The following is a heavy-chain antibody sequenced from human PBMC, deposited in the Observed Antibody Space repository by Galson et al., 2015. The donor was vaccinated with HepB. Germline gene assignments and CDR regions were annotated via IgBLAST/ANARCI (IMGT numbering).Heavy chain of an antibody. J-gene: IGHJ6*02. Sequence: SVKVSCKASGYTFSTYSITWVRQAPGQGLEWMGWISPYNRDTKYARKFQGRVSMTTDTFTSTAYMELRSLRSEDTAVYYCARDPSKQLVPRTYYYYGMDVWGQGTTVTVSS. CDR2: ISPYNRDT. V-gene: IGHV1-18*01. CDR1: GYTFSTYS. CDR3: ARDPSKQLVPRTYYYYGMDV. D-gene: IGHD6-6*01.